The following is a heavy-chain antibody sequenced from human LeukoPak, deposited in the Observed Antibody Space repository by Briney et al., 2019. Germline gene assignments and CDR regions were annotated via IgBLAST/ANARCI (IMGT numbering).Heavy chain of an antibody. J-gene: IGHJ4*02. V-gene: IGHV4-59*01. CDR3: ARGFAYGDTGSFDY. D-gene: IGHD4-17*01. CDR1: GGSISSYY. CDR2: IYYSGST. Sequence: SETLSLTCTVSGGSISSYYWSWTRQPPGKGLEWIGYIYYSGSTTYNPSLKSRVTISVDTSKNQFSLKLSSVTAADTAVYYCARGFAYGDTGSFDYWGQGTLVTVSS.